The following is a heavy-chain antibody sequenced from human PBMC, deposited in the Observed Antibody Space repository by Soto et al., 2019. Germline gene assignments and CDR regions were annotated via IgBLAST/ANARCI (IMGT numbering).Heavy chain of an antibody. J-gene: IGHJ4*02. CDR3: AKAGDDYGDYDHSDY. CDR1: GFTFSSYG. Sequence: GGSLRLSCAASGFTFSSYGMHWVRQAPGKGLEWVAVISYDGSNKYYADSVKGRFTISRDNSKNTLYLQMNSLRAEDTAVYYCAKAGDDYGDYDHSDYWGQGTLVTVSS. D-gene: IGHD4-17*01. CDR2: ISYDGSNK. V-gene: IGHV3-30*18.